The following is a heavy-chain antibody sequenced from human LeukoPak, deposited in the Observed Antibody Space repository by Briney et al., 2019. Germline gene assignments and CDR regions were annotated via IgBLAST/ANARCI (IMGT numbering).Heavy chain of an antibody. V-gene: IGHV4-38-2*01. Sequence: PGGSLRLSCADSGFTFSSYAMSWVRQAPGKGLEWIGSIYHSGSTYYNPSLKSRVTISVDTSKNQFSLKLSSVTAADTAVYYCARVAAGIGFFQHWGQGTLVTVSS. D-gene: IGHD6-13*01. CDR2: IYHSGST. CDR3: ARVAAGIGFFQH. CDR1: GFTFSSYA. J-gene: IGHJ1*01.